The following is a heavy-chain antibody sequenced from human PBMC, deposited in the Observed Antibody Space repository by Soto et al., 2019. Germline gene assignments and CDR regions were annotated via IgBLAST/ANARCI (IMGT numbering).Heavy chain of an antibody. Sequence: SVKVSCKACGGTFSSYTISWVRQAPGQGLEWMGRIIPILGIANYAQKFQGRVTITADKSTSTAYIELSSLRSEDTAVYYCAREEYYYGSGAFFDYWGQGTLVTVSS. CDR1: GGTFSSYT. V-gene: IGHV1-69*04. D-gene: IGHD3-10*01. J-gene: IGHJ4*02. CDR2: IIPILGIA. CDR3: AREEYYYGSGAFFDY.